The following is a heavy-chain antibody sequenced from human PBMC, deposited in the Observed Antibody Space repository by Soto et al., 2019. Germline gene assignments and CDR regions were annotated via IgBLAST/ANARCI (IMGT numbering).Heavy chain of an antibody. CDR2: IRNRANSYTK. CDR1: GFTFSDHY. CDR3: VRDSGRGFYFDY. V-gene: IGHV3-72*01. Sequence: EVQLVESGGGLVQPGGSLRLSCAASGFTFSDHYMAWVRQAPGKGLEWVGRIRNRANSYTKQYAASVKGRFAALRDDSENLVYLQMNDLKTVDTAVYYCVRDSGRGFYFDYWGQGAQVTVSS. D-gene: IGHD3-10*01. J-gene: IGHJ4*02.